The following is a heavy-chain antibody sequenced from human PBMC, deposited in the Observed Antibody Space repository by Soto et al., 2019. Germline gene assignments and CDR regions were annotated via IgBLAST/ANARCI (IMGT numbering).Heavy chain of an antibody. CDR3: AREGASGFGMDV. Sequence: PSETLSLTCNLSGGSIRSNYCSWIRQPAGKALEWIGRIYTSGTTNYNPSLKSRATMLIDTSKNQFSLILSSVTAADTGVYYCAREGASGFGMDVWGQGTTVTVSS. V-gene: IGHV4-4*07. CDR2: IYTSGTT. D-gene: IGHD1-26*01. CDR1: GGSIRSNY. J-gene: IGHJ6*02.